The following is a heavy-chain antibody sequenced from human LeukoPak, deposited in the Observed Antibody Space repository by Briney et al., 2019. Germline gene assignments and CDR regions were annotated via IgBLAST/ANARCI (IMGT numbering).Heavy chain of an antibody. D-gene: IGHD3-16*02. J-gene: IGHJ4*02. CDR3: ATQKRGSYRPYYFDY. V-gene: IGHV3-23*01. Sequence: GGSLRLSCVASGFSFSNYEMNWVRQAPGKGLEGVSIISGSCGSTYCADSVKGRFTVSRDNSKNTLYVQMNSLRAGDTAVYYCATQKRGSYRPYYFDYWGQGTLVTVSS. CDR2: ISGSCGST. CDR1: GFSFSNYE.